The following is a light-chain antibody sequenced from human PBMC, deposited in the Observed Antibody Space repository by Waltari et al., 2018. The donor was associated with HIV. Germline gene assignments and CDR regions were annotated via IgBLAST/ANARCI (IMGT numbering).Light chain of an antibody. J-gene: IGLJ2*01. Sequence: NFMLTQPHSMSESPGKTVTISCTRSSGGIATNYVQWYQQRPGSAPTSVIYEDYQRPSGVPVRFYGSIDSSTNSASLTISGLRTEDEADYYSQSYDSTSVVFGGGTKLTVL. CDR2: EDY. CDR3: QSYDSTSVV. V-gene: IGLV6-57*03. CDR1: SGGIATNY.